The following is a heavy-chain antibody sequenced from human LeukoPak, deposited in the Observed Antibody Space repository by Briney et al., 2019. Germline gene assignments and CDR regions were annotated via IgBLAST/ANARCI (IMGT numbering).Heavy chain of an antibody. V-gene: IGHV1-8*01. CDR3: ARGMDYDFWSGYYFWFDP. Sequence: ASVKVSCKASGYTFTSYDINWVRQATGQGLEWMGWINPNSGNTGYAQKFQGRVTMTRNTSISTAYMELSSLRSEDTAVYYCARGMDYDFWSGYYFWFDPWGQGTLVTVSS. D-gene: IGHD3-3*01. CDR2: INPNSGNT. J-gene: IGHJ5*02. CDR1: GYTFTSYD.